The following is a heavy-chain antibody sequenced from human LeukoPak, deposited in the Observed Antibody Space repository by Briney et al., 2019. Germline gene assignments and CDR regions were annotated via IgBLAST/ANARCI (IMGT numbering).Heavy chain of an antibody. CDR3: ARTRGSHISMAYLDY. D-gene: IGHD2/OR15-2a*01. CDR2: INPNNGDT. V-gene: IGHV1-2*02. CDR1: GYTFTSYG. J-gene: IGHJ4*02. Sequence: ASVKVSCKASGYTFTSYGISWVRQAPGQGLEWMGWINPNNGDTNYAQKFQGRVTVTGDTSISTAYMELSSLRSDDTAVYYCARTRGSHISMAYLDYWGQGTLVTVSS.